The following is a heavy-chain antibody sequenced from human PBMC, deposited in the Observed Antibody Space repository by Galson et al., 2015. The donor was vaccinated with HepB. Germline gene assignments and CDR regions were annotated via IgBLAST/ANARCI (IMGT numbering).Heavy chain of an antibody. CDR3: TRDLYSSHHNYYYYYYMDV. CDR1: GFTFGDYA. J-gene: IGHJ6*03. CDR2: IRSKAYGGTT. Sequence: SLRLSCAASGFTFGDYAMSWFRQAPGKGLEWVGFIRSKAYGGTTEYAASVKGRFTISRDDSKSIAYLQMNSLKTEDTAVYYCTRDLYSSHHNYYYYYYMDVWGKGTTVTVSS. D-gene: IGHD6-13*01. V-gene: IGHV3-49*03.